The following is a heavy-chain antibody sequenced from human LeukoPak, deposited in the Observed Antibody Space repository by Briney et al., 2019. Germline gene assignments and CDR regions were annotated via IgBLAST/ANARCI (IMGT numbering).Heavy chain of an antibody. Sequence: TSETLSLTCTVSGGSINSANYYWGWLRQPPGKGLEWIGSIYYSETTYDNPSLKSRVTISIETSKNQFSLKLSSVTASDTAVYYCARQRADYYYYYVDVWGKGTRVAVS. CDR2: IYYSETT. V-gene: IGHV4-39*01. CDR1: GGSINSANYY. CDR3: ARQRADYYYYYVDV. J-gene: IGHJ6*03.